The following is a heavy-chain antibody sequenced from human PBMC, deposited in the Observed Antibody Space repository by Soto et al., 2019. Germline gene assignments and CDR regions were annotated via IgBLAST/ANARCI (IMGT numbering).Heavy chain of an antibody. CDR1: GGSISSGDYY. V-gene: IGHV4-30-4*01. D-gene: IGHD3-9*01. J-gene: IGHJ5*02. Sequence: SETLSLTCSVSGGSISSGDYYWNWIRQPPGKGLEWIGHIYNSGSTYYNSSLKSRVTISVDTSKNQFSLKLSSVTAADTAVYYCARKGYYDILTGYYTYWFDPWGQGTLVTVSS. CDR3: ARKGYYDILTGYYTYWFDP. CDR2: IYNSGST.